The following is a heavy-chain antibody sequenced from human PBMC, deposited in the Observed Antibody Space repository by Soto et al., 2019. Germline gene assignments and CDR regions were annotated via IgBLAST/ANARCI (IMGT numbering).Heavy chain of an antibody. CDR3: ARDHLRHGYFDY. Sequence: ASVKVSCKASGGTFSSYAISWVRQAPGQGLEWMGGIIPIFGTANYAQKFQGRVTITADESTSTAYMELSSLRSEDTAVYYCARDHLRHGYFDYWGQGTLVTVSS. CDR1: GGTFSSYA. V-gene: IGHV1-69*13. CDR2: IIPIFGTA. J-gene: IGHJ4*02.